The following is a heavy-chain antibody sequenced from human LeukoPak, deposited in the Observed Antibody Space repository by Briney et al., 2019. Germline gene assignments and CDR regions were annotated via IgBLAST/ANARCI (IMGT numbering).Heavy chain of an antibody. J-gene: IGHJ3*01. CDR3: ARCILRGVDAFDL. D-gene: IGHD2-21*01. V-gene: IGHV4-4*07. Sequence: SETLSLTCTVSGGSINNYYWSWIRRPAGKALEWIGHIYTTGSTNYNPSLKSRVTMSVDTSKSQFSLKLSSVTAADTAVYYCARCILRGVDAFDLWGQGTMVTVSS. CDR2: IYTTGST. CDR1: GGSINNYY.